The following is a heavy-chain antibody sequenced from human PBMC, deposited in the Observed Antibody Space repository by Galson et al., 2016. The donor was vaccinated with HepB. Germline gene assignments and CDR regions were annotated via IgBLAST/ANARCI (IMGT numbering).Heavy chain of an antibody. CDR3: ARDGEYYYGSGSYAET. V-gene: IGHV3-53*01. Sequence: SLRLSCAASGFTVSSDYMNWVRQAPGKGLEWVSVIYGGGTTYYADSVKGRFTISRDNSKNTLHLQMNSLRAEDTAVYYCARDGEYYYGSGSYAETWGQGTLVTVSS. CDR1: GFTVSSDY. J-gene: IGHJ5*02. D-gene: IGHD3-10*01. CDR2: IYGGGTT.